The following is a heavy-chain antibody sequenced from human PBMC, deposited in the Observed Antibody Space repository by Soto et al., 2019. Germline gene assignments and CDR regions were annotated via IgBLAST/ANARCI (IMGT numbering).Heavy chain of an antibody. CDR1: GYTFTSYG. D-gene: IGHD2-2*01. Sequence: GASVKVSCKASGYTFTSYGISWVRQAPGQGLEWMGWISAYSGNTNYAQKLQGRVTMTTDTSTSTAYMELRSLRSDDTAVYYFAREGSVVPAAPLNFDYWGQGTLVTGYS. CDR2: ISAYSGNT. J-gene: IGHJ4*02. CDR3: AREGSVVPAAPLNFDY. V-gene: IGHV1-18*01.